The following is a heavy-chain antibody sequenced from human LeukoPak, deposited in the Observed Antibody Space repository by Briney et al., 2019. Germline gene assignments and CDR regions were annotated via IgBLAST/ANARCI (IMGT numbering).Heavy chain of an antibody. CDR3: ARGHYNFWSGYRAEYYFDY. Sequence: GGSLRLSCAASGFTFSSYWMSWVRQAPGKGLEWVANIKQDGSEKYYVDSVKGRFTISRDNAKNSLYLQMNSLRAEDTAVYYCARGHYNFWSGYRAEYYFDYWGQGTLVTVSS. V-gene: IGHV3-7*01. CDR1: GFTFSSYW. D-gene: IGHD3-3*01. J-gene: IGHJ4*02. CDR2: IKQDGSEK.